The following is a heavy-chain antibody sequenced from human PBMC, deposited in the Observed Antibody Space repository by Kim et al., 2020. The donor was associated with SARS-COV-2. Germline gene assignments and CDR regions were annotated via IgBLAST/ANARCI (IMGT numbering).Heavy chain of an antibody. Sequence: GGSLRLSCAASGFTFSSYGMHWVRQAPGKGLEWVAVISYDGSNKYYADSVKGRFTISRDNSKNTLYLQMNSLRAEDTAVYYCAKDRAIFGVVTSYYYYYGMDVWGQGTTVTVSS. V-gene: IGHV3-30*18. CDR2: ISYDGSNK. D-gene: IGHD3-3*01. CDR1: GFTFSSYG. CDR3: AKDRAIFGVVTSYYYYYGMDV. J-gene: IGHJ6*02.